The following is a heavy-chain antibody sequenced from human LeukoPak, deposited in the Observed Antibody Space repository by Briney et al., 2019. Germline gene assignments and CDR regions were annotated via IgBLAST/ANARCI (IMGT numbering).Heavy chain of an antibody. CDR1: GFTFTTYS. D-gene: IGHD5-18*01. CDR3: ARDLVVDTSMAPYYFDY. V-gene: IGHV3-21*01. CDR2: ISTSSSYK. J-gene: IGHJ4*02. Sequence: GVSLRLSCAASGFTFTTYSMSWVRQAPGKGLEWVSSISTSSSYKYYADSVKGRFTISRDNAKKSLYLQMNSLRAEDTAVYYCARDLVVDTSMAPYYFDYWGQGTLVTVSS.